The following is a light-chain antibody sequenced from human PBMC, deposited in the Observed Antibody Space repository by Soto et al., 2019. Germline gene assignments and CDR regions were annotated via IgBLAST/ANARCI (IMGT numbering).Light chain of an antibody. CDR1: QSVSSY. V-gene: IGKV3-11*01. CDR2: DAS. CDR3: QQRSNWNPIR. J-gene: IGKJ5*01. Sequence: DIVFTEAPATLSCAASETASLSFRASQSVSSYLAWYQQKPGQAPRLLIYDASNRATGIQARFSGSGSGTDFTLTISSLEPEDFAVYYSQQRSNWNPIRFGQVTRLEFK.